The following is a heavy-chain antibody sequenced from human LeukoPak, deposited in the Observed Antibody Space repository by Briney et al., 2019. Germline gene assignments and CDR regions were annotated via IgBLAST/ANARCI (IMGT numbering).Heavy chain of an antibody. V-gene: IGHV3-30-3*01. Sequence: PPGGSLRLSCAASGFTFSSFWMHWVRQAPGKGLEWLAVISSDGTNKYYAESVKGRFTISRDNSKTTMFGQLNSLRVEDTAVYYCARCRENDFWSGSPVDYWGQGTLVTVSS. J-gene: IGHJ4*02. CDR3: ARCRENDFWSGSPVDY. CDR2: ISSDGTNK. D-gene: IGHD3-3*01. CDR1: GFTFSSFW.